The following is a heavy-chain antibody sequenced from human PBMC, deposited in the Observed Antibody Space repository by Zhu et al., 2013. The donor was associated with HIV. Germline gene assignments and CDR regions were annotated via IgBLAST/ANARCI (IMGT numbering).Heavy chain of an antibody. CDR1: GGTFSSYT. Sequence: QVQLVQSGAEVKKPGSSVKVSCKASGGTFSSYTISWVRQAPGQGLEWMGRIIPILGIANYAQKFQGRVTITADKSTSTAYMELSSLRSEDTAVYYCARDHYYDSSGYYGIGGHWGQGTLVTVSS. D-gene: IGHD3-22*01. J-gene: IGHJ4*02. CDR2: IIPILGIA. CDR3: ARDHYYDSSGYYGIGGH. V-gene: IGHV1-69*08.